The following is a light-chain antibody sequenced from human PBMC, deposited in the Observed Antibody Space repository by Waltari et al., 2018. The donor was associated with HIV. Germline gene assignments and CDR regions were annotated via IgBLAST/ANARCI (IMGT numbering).Light chain of an antibody. CDR2: RNN. CDR3: STWDRSLGAWV. V-gene: IGLV10-54*04. CDR1: NTNVRHKG. Sequence: QAGLTQQPSVSADLRQTATLNCTGNNTNVRHKGATWLQQHQGPPPKPLSYRNNNRPSGISERFSASRSGTTASLKVTGLQPEDEADYYCSTWDRSLGAWVFGGGTKLTVL. J-gene: IGLJ3*02.